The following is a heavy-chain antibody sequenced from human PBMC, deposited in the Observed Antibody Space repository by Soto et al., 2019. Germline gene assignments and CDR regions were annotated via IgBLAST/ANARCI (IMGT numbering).Heavy chain of an antibody. CDR3: ARDLSSGYDSYYFDY. CDR1: DGYITSSSFY. D-gene: IGHD3-22*01. J-gene: IGHJ4*02. CDR2: IFHTGAT. V-gene: IGHV4-39*07. Sequence: SETLSLTYTVSDGYITSSSFYWGWIRQPPGKGLEWIGHIFHTGATNYNPSLKSRVTISVDTSKKQVSLNLRSVTAADTAVYFCARDLSSGYDSYYFDYWGQGTLVTVSS.